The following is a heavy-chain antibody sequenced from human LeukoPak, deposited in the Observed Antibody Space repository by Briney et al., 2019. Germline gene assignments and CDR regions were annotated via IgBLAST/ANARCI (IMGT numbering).Heavy chain of an antibody. J-gene: IGHJ5*02. D-gene: IGHD5-18*01. CDR3: ARVNMGIQLWSEDP. V-gene: IGHV4-34*01. CDR2: IHHGGST. CDR1: GGTFTDHY. Sequence: SETLSLTCAVYGGTFTDHYWTWIRQPPGEGLEWIGEIHHGGSTNYNPSLKSRVTISVDTSKNQFSLKLSSVTAADTAVYYCARVNMGIQLWSEDPWGQGTLVTVSS.